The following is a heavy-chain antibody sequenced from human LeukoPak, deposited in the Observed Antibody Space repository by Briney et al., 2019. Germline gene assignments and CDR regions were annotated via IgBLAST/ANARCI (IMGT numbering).Heavy chain of an antibody. CDR3: ARVFEVYYYMDV. CDR2: IYYSGST. CDR1: GGSISSHY. J-gene: IGHJ6*03. V-gene: IGHV4-59*11. Sequence: PSETLSLTCTVSGGSISSHYWSWIRQPPGKGLEWIGYIYYSGSTNYNPSLKSRVTISVDTSKNQFSLKLSSVTAADTAVYYCARVFEVYYYMDVWGKGTTVTVSS.